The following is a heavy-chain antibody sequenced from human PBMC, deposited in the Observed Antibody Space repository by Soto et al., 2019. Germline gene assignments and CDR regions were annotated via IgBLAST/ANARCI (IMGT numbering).Heavy chain of an antibody. D-gene: IGHD6-19*01. CDR3: ARDPAGASSGEFDS. V-gene: IGHV1-69*08. Sequence: QVQLVQSGAEVQEPGSSVKVSCRASGGTFSTYAVSWVRQAPGQGPEWMGRIIPVLGTTNYAQRFQGRITIIGDKSTSSAYMELSSLRSQDTAIYYCARDPAGASSGEFDSWGQGTLVTVSS. CDR1: GGTFSTYA. J-gene: IGHJ4*02. CDR2: IIPVLGTT.